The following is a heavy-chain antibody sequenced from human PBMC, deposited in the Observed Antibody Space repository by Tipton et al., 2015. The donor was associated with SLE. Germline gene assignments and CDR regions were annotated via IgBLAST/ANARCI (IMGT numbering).Heavy chain of an antibody. CDR2: INSDGSST. Sequence: SLRLSCAASGFTFSSYWMHWVRQAPGKGLVWVSRINSDGSSTSYADSVKGRFTISRDNAKNTLYLQMNSLRAEDTAVYYCARWYDFWSGYHYYFDYWGQGTLVTVSS. J-gene: IGHJ4*02. CDR1: GFTFSSYW. D-gene: IGHD3-3*01. CDR3: ARWYDFWSGYHYYFDY. V-gene: IGHV3-74*01.